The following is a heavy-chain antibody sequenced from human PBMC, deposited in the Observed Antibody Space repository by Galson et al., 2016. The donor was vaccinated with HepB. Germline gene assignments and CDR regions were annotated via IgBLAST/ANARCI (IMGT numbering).Heavy chain of an antibody. D-gene: IGHD1-1*01. J-gene: IGHJ6*04. V-gene: IGHV3-23*01. Sequence: SLRLSCAASGFTFNNYGMTWVRQAPGKGLEVVSSISRSGDSTDYADSVKGRFTISRDNSKNTLSLQMNSLTADDTAIYYCVQRSTAPAVWGKGTTVTVSS. CDR1: GFTFNNYG. CDR3: VQRSTAPAV. CDR2: ISRSGDST.